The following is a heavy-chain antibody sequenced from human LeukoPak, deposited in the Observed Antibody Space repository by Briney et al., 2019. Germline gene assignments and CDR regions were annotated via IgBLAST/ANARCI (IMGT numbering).Heavy chain of an antibody. J-gene: IGHJ4*02. D-gene: IGHD3-22*01. CDR2: IYYSGST. CDR1: GGSISSYY. Sequence: SETLSLTCTVSGGSISSYYWSWIRQPPGKGLEWIGYIYYSGSTNYNPSLKSRVTISVDTSKNQFSLKLSSVTAADTAVYYCTRDVPRSSGYPDNRGQGTLVTVSS. V-gene: IGHV4-59*12. CDR3: TRDVPRSSGYPDN.